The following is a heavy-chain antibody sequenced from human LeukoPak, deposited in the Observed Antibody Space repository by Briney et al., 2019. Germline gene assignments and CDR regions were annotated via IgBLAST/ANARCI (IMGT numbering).Heavy chain of an antibody. J-gene: IGHJ6*02. CDR1: GFTFSGYA. CDR3: AKGGDIPPYYYYGMDV. Sequence: GGSLRLSCAASGFTFSGYAMSWVRQAPGKGLEWVSAISGSGGSTYYADSVKGRFTISRDNSKNTLYLQMNSLRAEDTAVYYCAKGGDIPPYYYYGMDVWGQGTTVTVSS. CDR2: ISGSGGST. D-gene: IGHD2-21*02. V-gene: IGHV3-23*01.